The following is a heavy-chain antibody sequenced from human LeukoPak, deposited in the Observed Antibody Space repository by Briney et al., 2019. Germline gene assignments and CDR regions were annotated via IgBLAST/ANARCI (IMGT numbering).Heavy chain of an antibody. CDR2: ISWNSGSI. V-gene: IGHV3-9*01. CDR3: AKDSSYGSGSYYNWFDP. D-gene: IGHD3-10*01. J-gene: IGHJ5*02. Sequence: SGGSLRLSCAASGFTFDDYAMHWVRQAPGKGLEWVSGISWNSGSIGYADSAKGRFTISRDNAKNSLYLQMNSLRAEDTALYYCAKDSSYGSGSYYNWFDPWGQGTLVTVSS. CDR1: GFTFDDYA.